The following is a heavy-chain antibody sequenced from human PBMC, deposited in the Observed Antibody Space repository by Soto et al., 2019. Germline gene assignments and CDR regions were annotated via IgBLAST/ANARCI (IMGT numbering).Heavy chain of an antibody. CDR1: GFSFSSDS. J-gene: IGHJ4*02. V-gene: IGHV3-21*01. CDR3: AGDPPTGTTLDWADS. Sequence: GGSLRLSCAASGFSFSSDSMGWVRQAPGKGLEWVSSISSSGSFKNYADSVKGRFTISRDNAKNSLYLQMSGLKDEDTAVYYCAGDPPTGTTLDWADSWGQGTLVTVSS. D-gene: IGHD1-7*01. CDR2: ISSSGSFK.